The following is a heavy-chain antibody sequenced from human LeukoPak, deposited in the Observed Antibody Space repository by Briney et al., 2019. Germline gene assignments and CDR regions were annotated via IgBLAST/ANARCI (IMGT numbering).Heavy chain of an antibody. V-gene: IGHV3-30*18. CDR2: ISYDGKNK. Sequence: GGSLRLSCAASGFTFSRYGMHWVRQAPGKGLEWVAVISYDGKNKYYVDSVEGRFTISRDNSENTVYLQVNSLRAEDTAVYYCAKDRDSIGSVYYFDYWGQGARVTVSS. CDR3: AKDRDSIGSVYYFDY. D-gene: IGHD1-26*01. CDR1: GFTFSRYG. J-gene: IGHJ4*02.